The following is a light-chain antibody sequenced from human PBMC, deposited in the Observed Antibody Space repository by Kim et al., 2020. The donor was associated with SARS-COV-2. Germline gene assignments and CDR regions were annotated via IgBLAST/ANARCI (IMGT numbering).Light chain of an antibody. Sequence: EIVLTQSPGTLSLSPGERATLSCRASQSVSSTFLAWYQQKPGQAPRLLIHGASSRASGVPDRFSGSGSGTDFTLTISRLEPEDFSVYCCQQYGSASFTFGPGTKVDIK. CDR3: QQYGSASFT. J-gene: IGKJ3*01. CDR2: GAS. CDR1: QSVSSTF. V-gene: IGKV3-20*01.